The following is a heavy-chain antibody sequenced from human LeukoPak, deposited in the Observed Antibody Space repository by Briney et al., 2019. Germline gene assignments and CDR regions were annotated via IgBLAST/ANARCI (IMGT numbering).Heavy chain of an antibody. CDR1: GFTFSSYS. CDR3: AKNVVVKRYIDY. D-gene: IGHD2-15*01. Sequence: GGSLRLSCAASGFTFSSYSMNWVRQAPGKGLEWVSYISRIISYADSVKGRFTISRDNSKNTLSLQMNSLRVEDTAIYYCAKNVVVKRYIDYWGQGTLVTVSS. V-gene: IGHV3-48*01. CDR2: ISRII. J-gene: IGHJ4*02.